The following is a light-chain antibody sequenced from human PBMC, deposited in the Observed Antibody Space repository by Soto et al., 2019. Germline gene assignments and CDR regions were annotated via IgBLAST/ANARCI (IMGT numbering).Light chain of an antibody. CDR1: QSINNY. CDR3: QQSHTSRA. V-gene: IGKV1-39*01. Sequence: DIQMTQSPSSLSASVGDRVIITCRASQSINNYLNWYQQKPGEPPKLLIYAASSLQSGLPSRFSGSGSGTDFTLTISSLQTEDFATYFSQQSHTSRAFGPGTKVDI. J-gene: IGKJ3*01. CDR2: AAS.